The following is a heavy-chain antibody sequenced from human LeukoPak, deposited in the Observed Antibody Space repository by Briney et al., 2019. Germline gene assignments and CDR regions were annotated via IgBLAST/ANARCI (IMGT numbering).Heavy chain of an antibody. CDR1: GGSISGYY. CDR3: AREASGYYDRPLSL. V-gene: IGHV4-59*01. J-gene: IGHJ4*02. D-gene: IGHD3-22*01. CDR2: IYYTGST. Sequence: SETLSLTCTVSGGSISGYYWSWIRQPPGKGLEWIGYIYYTGSTNCNPSLKSRVTISVDTSKNHFSLKLSSVTAADTAVYYCAREASGYYDRPLSLWGQGTLVTVSS.